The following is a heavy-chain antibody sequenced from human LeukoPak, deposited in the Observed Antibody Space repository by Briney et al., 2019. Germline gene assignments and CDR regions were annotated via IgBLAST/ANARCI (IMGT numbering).Heavy chain of an antibody. CDR1: GGSFSGYY. D-gene: IGHD2-15*01. CDR3: ASCLGSCYSGAFHI. CDR2: INHSGST. Sequence: SETLSLTCAVYGGSFSGYYWSWIRQPPGKGLEWIGEINHSGSTNYNPSLKSRVTISVDTSKNHFSLKLSSVTAADTAVYYCASCLGSCYSGAFHIWGQGTMVTVSS. V-gene: IGHV4-34*01. J-gene: IGHJ3*02.